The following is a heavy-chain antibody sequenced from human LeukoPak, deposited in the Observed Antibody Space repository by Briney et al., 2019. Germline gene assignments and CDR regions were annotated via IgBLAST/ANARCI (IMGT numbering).Heavy chain of an antibody. D-gene: IGHD3-10*01. J-gene: IGHJ6*02. CDR3: ARDPTPQGGDGMDV. V-gene: IGHV4-59*01. CDR2: IYYSGST. Sequence: SETLSLTCTVSGGSISSYYWSWIRQPPGKGLEWIGYIYYSGSTNYNPSLKSRVTISVDTSKNQFSLKLSSVTAADTAVYYCARDPTPQGGDGMDVWGQGTTVTVSS. CDR1: GGSISSYY.